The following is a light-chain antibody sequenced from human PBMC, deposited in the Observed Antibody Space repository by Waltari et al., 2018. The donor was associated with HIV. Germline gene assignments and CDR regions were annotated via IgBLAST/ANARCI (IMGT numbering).Light chain of an antibody. CDR1: RGDIGDYNY. CDR3: SSYTSNNTWV. Sequence: QSALTQPASVSGSLGQSITISCTGTRGDIGDYNYVSWYQQHPGEVPKVLIFSVSNRPSGVSSRFSGSKAGNMASLTLSGLQAEDEADYYCSSYTSNNTWVFGGGTKLTVL. V-gene: IGLV2-14*03. CDR2: SVS. J-gene: IGLJ3*02.